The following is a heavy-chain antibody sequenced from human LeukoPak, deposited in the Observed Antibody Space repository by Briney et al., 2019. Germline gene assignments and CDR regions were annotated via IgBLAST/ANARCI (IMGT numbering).Heavy chain of an antibody. Sequence: AGGSLRLSCAASGFTFSSYEMNWVRQAPGKGLEWVSYISSSGSTIYYADSVKGRFTISRDNSMNTLYLQMNSLRAEDTAVYYCARAQFYYGANWGQGTLVTVSS. CDR3: ARAQFYYGAN. CDR2: ISSSGSTI. V-gene: IGHV3-48*03. CDR1: GFTFSSYE. D-gene: IGHD3-10*01. J-gene: IGHJ4*02.